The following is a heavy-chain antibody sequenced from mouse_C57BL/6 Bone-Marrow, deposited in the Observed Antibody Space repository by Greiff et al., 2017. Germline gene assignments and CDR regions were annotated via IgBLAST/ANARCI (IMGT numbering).Heavy chain of an antibody. V-gene: IGHV1-87*01. CDR2: GQGLEWIG. CDR1: YTFSRRVH. D-gene: IGHD4-1*01. Sequence: VQLQQSGPELARPWASVKISCPAFYTFSRRVHFAIRDTNYWMQWVKQRPGQGLEWIGAIYPGNGDTSYNQKFKGKATLTGDKADSTAYMRLSSLTSEDSAVYYCAWDEPMDYWGQGTSVTVSS. J-gene: IGHJ4*01. CDR3: SEDSAVYYCAWDEPMDY.